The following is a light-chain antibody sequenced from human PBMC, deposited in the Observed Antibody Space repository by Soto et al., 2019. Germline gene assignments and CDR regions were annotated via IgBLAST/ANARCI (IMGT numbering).Light chain of an antibody. Sequence: IVLTQAPGTLSLSPVERASLSCMASQSVSSSYLAWYQQKPGQAPRLLIYGASIRATGIPDRFSGSGSGTDFTLTISRLEPEDFAVYYCQQYGSSPWTFGQGTKVDIK. J-gene: IGKJ1*01. CDR3: QQYGSSPWT. CDR2: GAS. V-gene: IGKV3-20*01. CDR1: QSVSSSY.